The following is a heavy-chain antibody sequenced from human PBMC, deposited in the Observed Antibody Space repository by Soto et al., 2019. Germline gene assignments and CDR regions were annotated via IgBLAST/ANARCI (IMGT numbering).Heavy chain of an antibody. D-gene: IGHD3-3*01. J-gene: IGHJ6*02. CDR3: ARAQIRLVEWLSPPYYYGMEV. CDR1: GYTFTSYY. Sequence: ASVKVSCKASGYTFTSYYMHWVRQAPGQGLEWMGIINPSGGSTSYAQKFQGRVTMTRDTSTSTVYMELSSLRSEDTAVYYCARAQIRLVEWLSPPYYYGMEVWGQGTTVTVSS. CDR2: INPSGGST. V-gene: IGHV1-46*01.